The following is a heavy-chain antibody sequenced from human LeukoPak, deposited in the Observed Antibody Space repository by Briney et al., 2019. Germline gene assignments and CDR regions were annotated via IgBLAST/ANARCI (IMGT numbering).Heavy chain of an antibody. Sequence: ASVKVSCKASGHTFTGYYMHWVRQAPGQGLEWMGWINPNSGGTNYAQKFQGRVTMTRDTSISTAYMELSRLRSDDTAVYYCARESYSSGWYGGRAFDIWGQGTMVTVSS. D-gene: IGHD6-19*01. CDR1: GHTFTGYY. CDR3: ARESYSSGWYGGRAFDI. V-gene: IGHV1-2*02. J-gene: IGHJ3*02. CDR2: INPNSGGT.